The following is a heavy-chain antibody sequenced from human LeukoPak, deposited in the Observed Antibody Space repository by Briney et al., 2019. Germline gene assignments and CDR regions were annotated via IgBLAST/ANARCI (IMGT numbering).Heavy chain of an antibody. J-gene: IGHJ4*02. CDR1: GFTFSNAW. D-gene: IGHD5-18*01. Sequence: GGSLRLSCAASGFTFSNAWMSWVRQAPGKGLEWVGRIKSKTDGGTTDYAAPVKGRFTISRDDSKNTLYLQMNSLKTEDTAVYYCTASYSYGIYYFDYWGQGTLVTVSS. CDR2: IKSKTDGGTT. CDR3: TASYSYGIYYFDY. V-gene: IGHV3-15*01.